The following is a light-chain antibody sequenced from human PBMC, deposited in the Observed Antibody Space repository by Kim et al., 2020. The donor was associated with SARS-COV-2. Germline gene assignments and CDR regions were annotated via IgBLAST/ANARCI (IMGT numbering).Light chain of an antibody. J-gene: IGKJ2*01. CDR2: AAY. Sequence: SASVGDRVTITCRASQSISSYLNWYHQKPGKAPKLLIYAAYSLQSWVPSRFSGSGSGTDFTLTISSLQPEDFATYYCQQSYSTPYTFGQGTKLEI. CDR1: QSISSY. CDR3: QQSYSTPYT. V-gene: IGKV1-39*01.